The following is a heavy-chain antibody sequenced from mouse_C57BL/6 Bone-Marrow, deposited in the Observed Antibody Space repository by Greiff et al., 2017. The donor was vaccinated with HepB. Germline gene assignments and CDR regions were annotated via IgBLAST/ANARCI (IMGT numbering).Heavy chain of an antibody. J-gene: IGHJ4*01. CDR1: GYAFTNYL. CDR3: ARYPYDFDAMDY. CDR2: INPGSGGT. V-gene: IGHV1-54*01. Sequence: QVQLQQSGAELVRPGTSVKVSCKASGYAFTNYLIEWVKQRPGQGLEWIGVINPGSGGTNYNEKFKGKATLTADKSSSTAYMQLSSLTSEDSAVYFCARYPYDFDAMDYWGQGTSVTVSS. D-gene: IGHD2-4*01.